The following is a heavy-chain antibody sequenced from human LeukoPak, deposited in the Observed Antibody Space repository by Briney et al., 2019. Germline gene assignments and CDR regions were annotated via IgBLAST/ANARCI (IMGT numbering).Heavy chain of an antibody. Sequence: GGSLRLSCAASGFTFRSYWMHWVRLPPGKGLVWVSRIKGDGSSTSYADFVKGRFTISRDNAKNTLYLQMNSLRAEDTAVYYCARGDPTVTTTGSGGLDIWGQGTMVTVSS. V-gene: IGHV3-74*01. CDR2: IKGDGSST. CDR3: ARGDPTVTTTGSGGLDI. D-gene: IGHD4-17*01. CDR1: GFTFRSYW. J-gene: IGHJ3*02.